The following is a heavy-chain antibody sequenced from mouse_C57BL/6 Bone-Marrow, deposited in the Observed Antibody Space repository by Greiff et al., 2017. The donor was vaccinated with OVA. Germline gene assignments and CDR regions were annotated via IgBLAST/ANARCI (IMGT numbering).Heavy chain of an antibody. Sequence: QVHVKQSGAELVKPGASVKISCKASGYAFSNYWMNWVKQRPGTGLEWVGQIYPGDGDINYNGKFKGKATLTADKSSSTAYMQFSSLTSEDSAVYFCARGAYWGQGTTLTVSS. V-gene: IGHV1-80*01. J-gene: IGHJ2*01. CDR2: IYPGDGDI. CDR1: GYAFSNYW. CDR3: ARGAY.